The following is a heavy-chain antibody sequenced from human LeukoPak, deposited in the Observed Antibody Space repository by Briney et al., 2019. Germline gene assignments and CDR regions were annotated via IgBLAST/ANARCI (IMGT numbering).Heavy chain of an antibody. D-gene: IGHD2-2*01. CDR3: ARVNCSSTSCRSKFLDY. CDR1: GYTFTGYY. CDR2: MNPNSGNT. Sequence: GASVKVSCKASGYTFTGYYMHWVRQATGQGLEWMGWMNPNSGNTGYAQKFQGRVTMTRNTSISTAYMELSSLRSEDTAVYHCARVNCSSTSCRSKFLDYWGQGTLVTVSS. J-gene: IGHJ4*02. V-gene: IGHV1-8*02.